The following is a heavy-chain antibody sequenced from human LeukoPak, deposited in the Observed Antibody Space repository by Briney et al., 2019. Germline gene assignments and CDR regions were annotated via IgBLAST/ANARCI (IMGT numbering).Heavy chain of an antibody. V-gene: IGHV1-58*01. CDR3: AAADCSSTSCYYFDY. J-gene: IGHJ4*02. Sequence: GTSVKVSCKASGFTFTSSAVQWVRQARGQRLEWIGWIVVGSGNTNYAQKFQERVTITRDMSTSTAYMELSSLRSEGTAVYYCAAADCSSTSCYYFDYWGQGTLVTVSS. CDR1: GFTFTSSA. CDR2: IVVGSGNT. D-gene: IGHD2-2*01.